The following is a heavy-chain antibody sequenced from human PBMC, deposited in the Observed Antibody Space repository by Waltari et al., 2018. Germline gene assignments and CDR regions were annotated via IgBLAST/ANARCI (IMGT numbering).Heavy chain of an antibody. D-gene: IGHD2-2*01. J-gene: IGHJ4*02. CDR2: ISASGSST. CDR3: AKDLPGVVVVPYAEKGDDY. CDR1: GVTFSNYA. V-gene: IGHV3-23*04. Sequence: EGQLVGYGGGLVQRGGSPGLCGVAAGVTFSNYAVSWLRQAPGKGLEWVSAISASGSSTYYIDSVKGRFTVSRDNAKNTVYLQMNSLSVEDTALYYCAKDLPGVVVVPYAEKGDDYWGRGTLVTVSS.